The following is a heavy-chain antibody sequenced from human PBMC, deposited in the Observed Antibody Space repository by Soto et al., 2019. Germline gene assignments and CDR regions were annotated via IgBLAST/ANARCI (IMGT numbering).Heavy chain of an antibody. D-gene: IGHD3-10*01. CDR1: GFTVSTNY. V-gene: IGHV3-53*01. Sequence: LRLSCAASGFTVSTNYMNWVRQAPGRGLEWVSVIYAGGSTYYADSVKGRFSVSRDTSQNTLYLQMNRLRVEDTAVYYCAREFDGMDVWGQGTTVTVSS. CDR3: AREFDGMDV. J-gene: IGHJ6*02. CDR2: IYAGGST.